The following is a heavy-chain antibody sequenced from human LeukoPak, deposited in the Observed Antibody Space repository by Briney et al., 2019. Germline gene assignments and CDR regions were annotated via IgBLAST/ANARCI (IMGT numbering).Heavy chain of an antibody. J-gene: IGHJ4*02. V-gene: IGHV3-23*01. D-gene: IGHD3-22*01. CDR1: GFTFPNYV. CDR2: ISGSGSNT. CDR3: AKVDYYDSSGTDY. Sequence: GGSLRLSCAASGFTFPNYVMSWVRQAPGKGLEWVSGISGSGSNTYYADSVKGRFTISRDNSKNTLYLQMNSLRAEDTAVYYCAKVDYYDSSGTDYWGQGTLVTVSS.